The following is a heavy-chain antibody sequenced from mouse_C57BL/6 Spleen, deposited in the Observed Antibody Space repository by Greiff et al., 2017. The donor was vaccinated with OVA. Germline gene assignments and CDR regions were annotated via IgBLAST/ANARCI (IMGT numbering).Heavy chain of an antibody. CDR1: GYTFTSSW. Sequence: QVQLQQPGAELVMPGASVKLSCKASGYTFTSSWMHWVKQRPGQGLEWIGEIDPSDSYTNYNQKFKGKSTLTVDKSSSTAYMQLSSLTSEDAAVYYCARRGSPYFDYWGQGTTLTVSS. CDR2: IDPSDSYT. CDR3: ARRGSPYFDY. J-gene: IGHJ2*01. V-gene: IGHV1-69*01.